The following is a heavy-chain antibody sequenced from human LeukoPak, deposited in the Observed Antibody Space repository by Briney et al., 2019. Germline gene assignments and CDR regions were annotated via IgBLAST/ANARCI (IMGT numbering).Heavy chain of an antibody. V-gene: IGHV1-2*02. CDR2: INPNSGGT. CDR3: ASSTTVTNGIFSLAFDY. CDR1: GYTFTGYY. Sequence: ASVKVSCKASGYTFTGYYMHWVRQAPGQGLEWMGWINPNSGGTNYAQKFQGRVTMTRDTSISTAYMELSRLRSDDTAVYYCASSTTVTNGIFSLAFDYWGQGTLVIVSS. J-gene: IGHJ4*02. D-gene: IGHD4-17*01.